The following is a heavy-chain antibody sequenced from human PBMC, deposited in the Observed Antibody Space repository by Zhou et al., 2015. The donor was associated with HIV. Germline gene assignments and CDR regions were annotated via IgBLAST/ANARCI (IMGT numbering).Heavy chain of an antibody. CDR2: VIPIYGTS. Sequence: QVQLVQSGAEVKKPGSSAKVSCKASGGAFSGYAITWVRQAPGQGLEWIGGVIPIYGTSNYAQKFQGRVTITADDSTATAYMELSALKSDDTAVYYCARDGYCGGGTCYWGLEDSWGQGTLVTVSS. V-gene: IGHV1-69*01. D-gene: IGHD2-15*01. CDR3: ARDGYCGGGTCYWGLEDS. J-gene: IGHJ4*02. CDR1: GGAFSGYA.